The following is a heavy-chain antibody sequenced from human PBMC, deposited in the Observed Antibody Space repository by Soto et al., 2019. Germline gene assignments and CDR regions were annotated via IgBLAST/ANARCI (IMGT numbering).Heavy chain of an antibody. D-gene: IGHD4-17*01. CDR2: INPNSGGT. J-gene: IGHJ4*02. V-gene: IGHV1-2*04. CDR3: ARDRATVTSITYYFDY. CDR1: GYTFTGYY. Sequence: ASVKVPCKASGYTFTGYYMHWVRQAPGQGLEWMGWINPNSGGTNYAQKFQGWVTMTRDTSISTAYMELSRLRSDDTAVYYCARDRATVTSITYYFDYWGQGTLVTVSS.